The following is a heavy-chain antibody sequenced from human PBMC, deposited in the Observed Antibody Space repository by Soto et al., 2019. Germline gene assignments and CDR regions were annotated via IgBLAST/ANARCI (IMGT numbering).Heavy chain of an antibody. Sequence: EVQLVQSGAEVKKPGATVKISCKVSGYTFTDYYMHWVQQAPGKGLEWMGLVDPEDGETIYAEKFQGRVTITAEPSTDTAYMELSSLRAEDTAVYYCATSTRYCSGGSCYLDYYYGMDVWGQGTTVTVSS. D-gene: IGHD2-15*01. CDR1: GYTFTDYY. J-gene: IGHJ6*02. CDR3: ATSTRYCSGGSCYLDYYYGMDV. V-gene: IGHV1-69-2*01. CDR2: VDPEDGET.